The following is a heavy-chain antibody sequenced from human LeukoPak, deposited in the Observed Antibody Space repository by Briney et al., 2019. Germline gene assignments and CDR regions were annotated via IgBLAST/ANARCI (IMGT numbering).Heavy chain of an antibody. Sequence: PGRSLRLAWAAAALSFSNYWMRWVRHPRGKGLGWVSRINSDGSTTTYADSVKGRFTISRDNAKNTLYLQMNSLRAEDTAVYYCARSRVEMATSLLDYWGQGTLVTVSS. D-gene: IGHD5-24*01. CDR2: INSDGSTT. J-gene: IGHJ4*02. CDR1: ALSFSNYW. V-gene: IGHV3-74*01. CDR3: ARSRVEMATSLLDY.